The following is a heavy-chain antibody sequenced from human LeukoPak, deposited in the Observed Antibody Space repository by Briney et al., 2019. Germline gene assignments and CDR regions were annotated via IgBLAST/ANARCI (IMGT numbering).Heavy chain of an antibody. CDR2: IYYSKNT. CDR3: ARIPFHYYSLDV. D-gene: IGHD2-21*01. J-gene: IGHJ6*02. CDR1: GGSISSSSAY. V-gene: IGHV4-39*07. Sequence: TSETLSLTCTVSGGSISSSSAYWGWIRQPPGKGLEWIGSIYYSKNTYYNPSLKSRVTISADTSKNQFSLTLSSVTAADTAVYYCARIPFHYYSLDVWGQGATVTVSS.